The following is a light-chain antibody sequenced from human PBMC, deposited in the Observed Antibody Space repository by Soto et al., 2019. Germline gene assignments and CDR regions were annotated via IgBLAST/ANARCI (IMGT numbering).Light chain of an antibody. Sequence: EIVLTQSPGTLSLSPGERATLSCRASQSVSSTYLAWYQQKPGQAPGLLLYGASNRASGIPDRFAGSGSGTDFTLTISRLEPEDFAVYYCQHYGSSPETFGQGTKVDIK. J-gene: IGKJ1*01. V-gene: IGKV3-20*01. CDR1: QSVSSTY. CDR3: QHYGSSPET. CDR2: GAS.